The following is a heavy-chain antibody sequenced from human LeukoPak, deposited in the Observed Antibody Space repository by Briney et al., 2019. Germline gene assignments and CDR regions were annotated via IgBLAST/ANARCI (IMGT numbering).Heavy chain of an antibody. CDR3: ARRYDNNGYFDY. D-gene: IGHD3-9*01. CDR1: GYTFTNCW. J-gene: IGHJ4*02. V-gene: IGHV5-51*01. Sequence: LGEPLNISCNASGYTFTNCWFAWLRQLPGRGLVWVGIFYPANPDTSYNPSFQGQVTMSADKSLNTAYLKWSSLKASDTYLYYCARRYDNNGYFDYWGQGTLVTVSS. CDR2: FYPANPDT.